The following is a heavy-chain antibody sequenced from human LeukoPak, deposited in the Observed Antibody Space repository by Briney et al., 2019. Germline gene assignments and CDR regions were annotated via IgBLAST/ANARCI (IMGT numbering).Heavy chain of an antibody. CDR1: GFTFSDYY. V-gene: IGHV3-11*01. J-gene: IGHJ4*02. D-gene: IGHD3-22*01. CDR2: ISSSGSTI. CDR3: ARSITMITPGYFDY. Sequence: PGGSLRLSCAASGFTFSDYYMSWIRQAPGKGLEWVSYISSSGSTIYYADSVEGRFTISRDNAKNSLYLQMNSLRAEDTAVYYCARSITMITPGYFDYWGQGTLVTVSS.